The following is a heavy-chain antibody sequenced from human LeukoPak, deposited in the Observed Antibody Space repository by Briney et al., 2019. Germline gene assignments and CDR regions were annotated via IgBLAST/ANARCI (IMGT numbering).Heavy chain of an antibody. CDR1: GFTFSDQY. CDR3: ALPPDKYYGMDV. Sequence: GGSLRLSCAASGFTFSDQYMDWVRQAPGKGLEWVGRSRDKANRYTAEYAASVRGRFTISRDASESSLYLQMNSLKSEDTAVYYCALPPDKYYGMDVWGQGTTVTVSS. J-gene: IGHJ6*02. V-gene: IGHV3-72*01. D-gene: IGHD3-9*01. CDR2: SRDKANRYTA.